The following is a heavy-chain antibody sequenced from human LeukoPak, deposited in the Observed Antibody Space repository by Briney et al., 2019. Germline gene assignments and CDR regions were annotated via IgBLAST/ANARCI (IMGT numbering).Heavy chain of an antibody. J-gene: IGHJ4*02. D-gene: IGHD1-1*01. V-gene: IGHV1-69*04. CDR3: ARGTGTGTFGY. CDR1: GYTFTSYG. CDR2: IIPILGIA. Sequence: SVKVSCKASGYTFTSYGISWVRQAPGQGLEWMGRIIPILGIANYAQKFQGRVTITADKSTSTAYMELSSLRSEDTAVYYCARGTGTGTFGYWGQGTLVTVSS.